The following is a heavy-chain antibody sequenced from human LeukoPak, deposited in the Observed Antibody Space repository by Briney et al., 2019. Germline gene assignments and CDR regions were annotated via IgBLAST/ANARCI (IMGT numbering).Heavy chain of an antibody. CDR2: INLKSDGT. CDR1: GYTFTGYY. J-gene: IGHJ5*02. CDR3: ARDVDFYGSGNVYRFDP. V-gene: IGHV1-2*02. D-gene: IGHD3-10*01. Sequence: GASVKVSCRASGYTFTGYYIHWVRQVPGQGLEWMGWINLKSDGTKYGQRFQGRVTMTRDTSISTAYMELKRLESDDTAVYYCARDVDFYGSGNVYRFDPWGQGTRVTVSS.